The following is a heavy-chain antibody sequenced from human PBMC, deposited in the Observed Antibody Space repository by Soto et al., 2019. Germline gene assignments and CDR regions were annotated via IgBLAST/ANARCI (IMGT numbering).Heavy chain of an antibody. V-gene: IGHV4-59*01. CDR2: IYYSGST. J-gene: IGHJ6*02. CDR1: GGSISSYY. Sequence: PSETLSLTCAVYGGSISSYYWSWIRQPPGKGLEWIGYIYYSGSTNYNPSLKSRVTISVDTSKNQFSLKLSSVTAADTAVYYCARDQGIAARPYYYYYGMDVWGQGTTVTVSS. CDR3: ARDQGIAARPYYYYYGMDV. D-gene: IGHD6-13*01.